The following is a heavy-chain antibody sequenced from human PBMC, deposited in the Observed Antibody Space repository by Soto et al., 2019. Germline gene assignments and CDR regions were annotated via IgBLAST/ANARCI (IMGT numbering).Heavy chain of an antibody. CDR1: GGSISSGCYS. Sequence: PSETLSLTCAVSGGSISSGCYSWSWIRQQPGKGLEWIGYIYHSGSTHYNPSLKSRVTMSVDTSKNQFSLKLSSVTAADTAVYYCARVPSHWGQGTQVTVSS. CDR3: ARVPSH. J-gene: IGHJ4*02. V-gene: IGHV4-30-2*05. CDR2: IYHSGST.